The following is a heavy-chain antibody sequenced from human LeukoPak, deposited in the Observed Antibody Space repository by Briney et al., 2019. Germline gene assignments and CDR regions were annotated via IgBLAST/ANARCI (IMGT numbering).Heavy chain of an antibody. CDR3: ARWRPIDAFDI. CDR2: LSSTGNT. V-gene: IGHV3-53*04. D-gene: IGHD3-3*01. J-gene: IGHJ3*02. Sequence: GGSFRLSCAASGFTVSRNYMNWVRQAPGKGLEWVSLLSSTGNTSYADSVKGRSTISRHNSKNTLYLQVNSLRPEDTAMYYCARWRPIDAFDIWGQGTMVIVSS. CDR1: GFTVSRNY.